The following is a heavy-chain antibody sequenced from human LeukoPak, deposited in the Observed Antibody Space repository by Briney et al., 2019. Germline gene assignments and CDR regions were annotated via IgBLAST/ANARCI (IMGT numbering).Heavy chain of an antibody. CDR2: ISSSSSTI. CDR1: GFTFSSYS. J-gene: IGHJ6*03. V-gene: IGHV3-48*04. D-gene: IGHD6-6*01. Sequence: GGSLRLSCAASGFTFSSYSMNWVRQAPGKGLEWVSYISSSSSTIYYADSVKGRLTISRDNAKNSLYLQMNSLRAEDTAVYYCARDRVIAARDYYYYYMDVWGKGTTVTVSS. CDR3: ARDRVIAARDYYYYYMDV.